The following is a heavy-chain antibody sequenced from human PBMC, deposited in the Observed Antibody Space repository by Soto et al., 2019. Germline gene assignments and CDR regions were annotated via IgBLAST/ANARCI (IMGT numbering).Heavy chain of an antibody. J-gene: IGHJ4*02. CDR2: IYYSGST. Sequence: LSLTCTVSGGSISSYYWSWIRQPPGKGLEWIGYIYYSGSTNYNPSLKSRVTISVDTSKNQFSLKLSSVTAADTAVYYCARGGRPLLYYFDYWGQGTLVTVSS. CDR3: ARGGRPLLYYFDY. CDR1: GGSISSYY. V-gene: IGHV4-59*01. D-gene: IGHD2-2*02.